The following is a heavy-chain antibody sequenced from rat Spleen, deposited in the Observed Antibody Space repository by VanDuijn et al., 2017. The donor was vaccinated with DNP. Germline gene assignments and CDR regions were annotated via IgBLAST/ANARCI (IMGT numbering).Heavy chain of an antibody. CDR2: VHPGTGGS. CDR3: ARGGFAY. V-gene: IGHV1-47*01. Sequence: QLQQSGAELAKPGTSVKLTCKTSGYTFPGNHMNWIKQTTGQGLEWIGIVHPGTGGSSYNEKFKGKATLTVDKSSTTAFMQLSSLTPEDSAVYYCARGGFAYWGQGTLVTVSS. CDR1: GYTFPGNH. J-gene: IGHJ3*01.